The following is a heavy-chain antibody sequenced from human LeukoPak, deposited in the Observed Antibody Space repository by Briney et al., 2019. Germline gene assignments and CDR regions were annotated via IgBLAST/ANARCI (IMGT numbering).Heavy chain of an antibody. V-gene: IGHV3-7*01. CDR2: IKQDGSEK. CDR3: ARDLSHYYGSANNWFDP. J-gene: IGHJ5*02. CDR1: GFTFSSYW. D-gene: IGHD3-10*01. Sequence: GGSLRLSCAASGFTFSSYWMSWVRQAPGKGLEWVANIKQDGSEKYYVDSVKGRFTISRDNAKNSLYLQMNSLRAEDTAVYYCARDLSHYYGSANNWFDPWGQGTLVTVSS.